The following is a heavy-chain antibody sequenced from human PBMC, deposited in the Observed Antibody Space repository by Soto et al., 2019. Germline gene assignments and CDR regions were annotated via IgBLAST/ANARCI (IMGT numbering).Heavy chain of an antibody. D-gene: IGHD2-15*01. CDR3: ARSQGGSSSLDIYYYYYYGMDV. J-gene: IGHJ6*02. Sequence: QVQLAQSGAEVKKPGSSVNVSCKAPGGTFSSYAISWVRQAPGQGLEWMGGIIPIFGTANYAQKFQGRVTITADESTSTGYMELSSLRSEDTAVYYCARSQGGSSSLDIYYYYYYGMDVWGQGTTVTVSS. CDR2: IIPIFGTA. CDR1: GGTFSSYA. V-gene: IGHV1-69*01.